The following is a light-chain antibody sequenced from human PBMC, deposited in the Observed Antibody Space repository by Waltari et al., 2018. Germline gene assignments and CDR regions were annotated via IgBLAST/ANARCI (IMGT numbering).Light chain of an antibody. J-gene: IGLJ2*01. CDR3: SSQTLDGLVL. V-gene: IGLV2-14*03. Sequence: QSALTQPASVSGSPGQSITISCSGVGSAVGASDSVSWHQHHPGKAPQVIIYDVTNRPSGVSDRFSVSKSDNTASLTISRLQPEDEADYYCSSQTLDGLVLFGGGTRLTVL. CDR2: DVT. CDR1: GSAVGASDS.